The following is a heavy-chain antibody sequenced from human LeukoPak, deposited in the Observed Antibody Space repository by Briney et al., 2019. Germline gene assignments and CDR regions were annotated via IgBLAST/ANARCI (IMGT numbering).Heavy chain of an antibody. D-gene: IGHD6-19*01. V-gene: IGHV3-73*01. Sequence: GGSLRLSCAASGFSFSDSAMHWVRQASGKGLEWVGRIRSKANTYATAYTASVKGRFTISRGDSKNTAYLQMNSLKTEDTAVYYCTKPGSGWNYFDSWGQGTLVTVSA. CDR2: IRSKANTYAT. J-gene: IGHJ4*02. CDR1: GFSFSDSA. CDR3: TKPGSGWNYFDS.